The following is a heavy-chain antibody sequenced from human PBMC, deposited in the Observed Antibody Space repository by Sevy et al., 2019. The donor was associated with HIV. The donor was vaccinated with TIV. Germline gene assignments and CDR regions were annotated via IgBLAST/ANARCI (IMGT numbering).Heavy chain of an antibody. D-gene: IGHD6-19*01. CDR2: ISSSGSYI. V-gene: IGHV3-21*01. J-gene: IGHJ4*02. Sequence: GVSLRLSCAASGFTFSASTINWVRQAPGKGLEWISSISSSGSYIHYADSVKGRFTISRDNAKSSLYLQLNGLRAEDTAVYYCARGASVAGRGGFDFWGQGTLVTVSS. CDR3: ARGASVAGRGGFDF. CDR1: GFTFSAST.